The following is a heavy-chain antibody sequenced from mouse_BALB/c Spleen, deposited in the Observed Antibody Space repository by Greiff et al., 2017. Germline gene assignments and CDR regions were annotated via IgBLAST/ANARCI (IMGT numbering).Heavy chain of an antibody. CDR1: GYTFTDYN. J-gene: IGHJ4*01. Sequence: VHVKQSGPELVKPGASVKISCKASGYTFTDYNMHWVKQSHGKSLEWIGYIYPYNGGTGYNQKFKSKATLTVDNSSSTAYMELRSLTSEDSAVYYCAYGNLYYAMDYWGQGTSVTVSS. V-gene: IGHV1S29*02. D-gene: IGHD2-1*01. CDR3: AYGNLYYAMDY. CDR2: IYPYNGGT.